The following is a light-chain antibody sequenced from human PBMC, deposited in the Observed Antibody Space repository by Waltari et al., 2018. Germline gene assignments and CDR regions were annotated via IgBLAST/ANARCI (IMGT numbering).Light chain of an antibody. Sequence: EIVMTQSPATLSLSPGERATLSCRASQSVSSSLAWYQKNPGQAPRLLIYGAANMATGIPDRFSGSGSGTEFTLTISSLEPEDVAFYYCHQSSDWPLTFGGGTKVEIK. CDR2: GAA. CDR1: QSVSSS. CDR3: HQSSDWPLT. J-gene: IGKJ4*01. V-gene: IGKV3D-15*01.